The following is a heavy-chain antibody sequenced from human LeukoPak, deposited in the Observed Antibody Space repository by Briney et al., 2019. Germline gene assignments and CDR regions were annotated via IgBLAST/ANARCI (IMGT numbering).Heavy chain of an antibody. Sequence: SETLSLTCTVSGGSISPYYWSWIRQPPGKGLELIGYIYYSGNTIYNSSLKGRVTISVDKSKNQFSLKLSSVTAADTAVYYCARSYSSSGYYYYGMDLWGQGTTVTVSS. V-gene: IGHV4-59*01. J-gene: IGHJ6*02. CDR3: ARSYSSSGYYYYGMDL. D-gene: IGHD6-6*01. CDR2: IYYSGNT. CDR1: GGSISPYY.